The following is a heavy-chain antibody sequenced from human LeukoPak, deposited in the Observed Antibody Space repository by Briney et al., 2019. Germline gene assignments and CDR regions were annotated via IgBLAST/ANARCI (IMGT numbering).Heavy chain of an antibody. Sequence: GESLKISCKGSGYSFTSYWIGWVRQMPGKGLEWMGIIYPGDSDTRYSPSFQGQVTISADKSISTAYLQWSSLKASDTAMYYCARQLLDYGDSLGAFDIWGQGTMVTVSS. J-gene: IGHJ3*02. D-gene: IGHD4-17*01. V-gene: IGHV5-51*01. CDR2: IYPGDSDT. CDR3: ARQLLDYGDSLGAFDI. CDR1: GYSFTSYW.